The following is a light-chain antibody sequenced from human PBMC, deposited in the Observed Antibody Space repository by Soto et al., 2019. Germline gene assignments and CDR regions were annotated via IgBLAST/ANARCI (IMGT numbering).Light chain of an antibody. V-gene: IGKV3-15*01. CDR2: DAS. CDR1: QSVSNN. CDR3: QQYSNWPPIT. J-gene: IGKJ5*01. Sequence: EIVMTQSPATLSVSPGERATLSCRASQSVSNNLAWYQQKPGQAPRLLIYDASTRATGFPARFSGSGSGTEFTLTINSLQSEDSAVYYCQQYSNWPPITFGQGTRLEIK.